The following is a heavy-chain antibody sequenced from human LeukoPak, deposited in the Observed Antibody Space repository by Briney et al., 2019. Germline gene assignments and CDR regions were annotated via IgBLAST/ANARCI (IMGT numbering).Heavy chain of an antibody. V-gene: IGHV4-34*01. CDR1: GGSFSGYY. Sequence: SETLSLTCAVYGGSFSGYYWSWIRQPPGKGLEWIGEINHSGSTNYNPSLKSRVTISVDTSNNQFSLKLSSVTAADTAVYYCARGVVVVAASCHFDYWGQGTLVTVSS. D-gene: IGHD2-15*01. J-gene: IGHJ4*02. CDR3: ARGVVVVAASCHFDY. CDR2: INHSGST.